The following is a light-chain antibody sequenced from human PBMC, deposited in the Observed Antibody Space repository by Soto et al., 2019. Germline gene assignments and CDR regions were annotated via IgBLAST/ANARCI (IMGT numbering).Light chain of an antibody. CDR3: CSYAGSSWV. J-gene: IGLJ3*02. CDR1: SSDVGRYNL. Sequence: SVLTQPASVSGSPGQSITISCTGTSSDVGRYNLVSWYQQHPGKAPKVMIYEVSKWPSGVSNRFSGSKSGNTASLTISGLQAEDEADYYCCSYAGSSWVFGGGTKLTVL. CDR2: EVS. V-gene: IGLV2-23*02.